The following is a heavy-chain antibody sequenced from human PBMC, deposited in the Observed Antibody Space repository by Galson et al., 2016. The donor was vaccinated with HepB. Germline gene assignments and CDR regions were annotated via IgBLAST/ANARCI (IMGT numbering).Heavy chain of an antibody. J-gene: IGHJ6*02. CDR2: IRQDESER. CDR1: GFPFSRYW. V-gene: IGHV3-7*03. CDR3: ARDGGYQSAPSPYGMDV. Sequence: SLRLSCATSGFPFSRYWMTWVRQAPGKGLEWVANIRQDESERYYVDSVKGRFTISRDNAKSTLYLQMNSLRAEDTAVYYCARDGGYQSAPSPYGMDVWGQGTRSPSP. D-gene: IGHD3-16*01.